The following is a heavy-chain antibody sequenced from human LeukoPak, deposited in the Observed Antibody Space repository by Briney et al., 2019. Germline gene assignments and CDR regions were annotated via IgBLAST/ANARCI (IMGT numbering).Heavy chain of an antibody. V-gene: IGHV3-21*01. Sequence: GGSLRLSCAASGSTFSSYSMNWVRQAPGKGLEWVSSISSSSSYIYYADSVKGRFTISRDNAKNSLYLQMNSLRAEDTAVYYCAREFAMGAGDYWGQGTLVTVSS. CDR2: ISSSSSYI. D-gene: IGHD1-26*01. CDR1: GSTFSSYS. CDR3: AREFAMGAGDY. J-gene: IGHJ4*02.